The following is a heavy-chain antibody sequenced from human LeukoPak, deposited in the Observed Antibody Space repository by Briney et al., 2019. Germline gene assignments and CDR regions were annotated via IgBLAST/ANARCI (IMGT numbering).Heavy chain of an antibody. CDR2: ISGSSSDI. Sequence: GGSLRLSCAGSAFTFSSYSMNWVRQAPGKGLEWVSSISGSSSDIYYADSVKGRFTISRDNSKNTLYLQMNSLRAEDTAVYYCAKGAGPLYYYDSSGYLDYWGQGTLVTVSS. D-gene: IGHD3-22*01. V-gene: IGHV3-21*04. J-gene: IGHJ4*02. CDR1: AFTFSSYS. CDR3: AKGAGPLYYYDSSGYLDY.